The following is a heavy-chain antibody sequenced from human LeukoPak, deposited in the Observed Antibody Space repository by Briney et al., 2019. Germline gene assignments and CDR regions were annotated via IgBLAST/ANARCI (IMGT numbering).Heavy chain of an antibody. CDR2: IYSGGTT. J-gene: IGHJ4*02. CDR1: GFTVSSNY. CDR3: ARSLVRGAINDY. Sequence: GGSLRLSCAASGFTVSSNYMSWVRQAPGKGLEWVSVIYSGGTTYYADSVKGRFTISRDNSKNTLSLLMNSLRAEDTAVYYCARSLVRGAINDYWGQGTLVTVSS. V-gene: IGHV3-66*01. D-gene: IGHD3-10*01.